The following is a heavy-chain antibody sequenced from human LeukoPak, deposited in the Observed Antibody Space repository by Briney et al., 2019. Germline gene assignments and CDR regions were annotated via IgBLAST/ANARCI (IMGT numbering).Heavy chain of an antibody. J-gene: IGHJ4*02. Sequence: SETLSLTCTVSGGSISSYYWSWIRQPPGKGLEWIGYLYYSGITKYNPSLKSRVTISVDTSENHFSLRLSSVTAADSAVYYCARSVGATSVDYWGQGTLVTVSS. D-gene: IGHD1-26*01. CDR2: LYYSGIT. V-gene: IGHV4-59*08. CDR1: GGSISSYY. CDR3: ARSVGATSVDY.